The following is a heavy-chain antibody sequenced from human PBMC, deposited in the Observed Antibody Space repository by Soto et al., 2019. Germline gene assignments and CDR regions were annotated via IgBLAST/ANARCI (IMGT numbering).Heavy chain of an antibody. J-gene: IGHJ4*02. Sequence: GGSLRLSCAASGFTFSSYAMSWVRQAPGKGLEWVSAISGSGGSTYYADSVKGRFTISRDNSKNTLYLQMNSLRAEDTAVYYCAKDPDIVATIASGWAGFDYWGQGTLVTVSS. CDR1: GFTFSSYA. D-gene: IGHD5-12*01. CDR3: AKDPDIVATIASGWAGFDY. V-gene: IGHV3-23*01. CDR2: ISGSGGST.